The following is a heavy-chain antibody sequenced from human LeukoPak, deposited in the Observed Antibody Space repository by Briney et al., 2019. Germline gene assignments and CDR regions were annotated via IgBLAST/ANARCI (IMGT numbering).Heavy chain of an antibody. Sequence: PGGSLRLSCAASGFTFSSYEMNWVRQAPGRGLVWGSYISCSGSTIYYADSVKGRFTISRDNAKNSLYLQMNSLNAEDTAVYYCARVQAAAESLLGLDYWGQGTLVTVSS. D-gene: IGHD6-13*01. CDR1: GFTFSSYE. V-gene: IGHV3-48*03. CDR2: ISCSGSTI. CDR3: ARVQAAAESLLGLDY. J-gene: IGHJ4*02.